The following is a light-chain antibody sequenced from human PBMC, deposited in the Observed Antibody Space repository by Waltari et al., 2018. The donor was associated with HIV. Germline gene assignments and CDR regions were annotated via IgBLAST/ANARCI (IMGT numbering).Light chain of an antibody. CDR1: NIGVRS. J-gene: IGLJ2*01. CDR2: DNS. V-gene: IGLV3-21*02. CDR3: QVCDNIGDRVV. Sequence: SYELTQPPSMSVAAGQAARFTCGGHNIGVRSVHWYQKRPGQAPVLVVYDNSDRPPGTPDRFSGSNSRNTATLTISRVEAGDEAEYYCQVCDNIGDRVVFGGGTKLTVL.